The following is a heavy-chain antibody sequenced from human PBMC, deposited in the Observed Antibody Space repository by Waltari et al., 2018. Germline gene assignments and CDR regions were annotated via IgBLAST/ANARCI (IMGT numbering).Heavy chain of an antibody. CDR3: ARGHPFTIVSPRYYYYYYMDV. D-gene: IGHD3-9*01. Sequence: QVHLQQWGAGLLKPSETLSLTCGVYSGSLTGYHWNWIRQAPGKGLEWIGDINQSGNTGYNPSLESRVTISADTSKNQFSLHLTSVTAADTAVYYCARGHPFTIVSPRYYYYYYMDVWDKGTAVTVSS. J-gene: IGHJ6*03. CDR1: SGSLTGYH. V-gene: IGHV4-34*01. CDR2: INQSGNT.